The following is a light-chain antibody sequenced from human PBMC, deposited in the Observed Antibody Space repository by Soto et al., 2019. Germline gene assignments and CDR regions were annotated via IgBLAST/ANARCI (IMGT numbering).Light chain of an antibody. CDR3: CAYPGSYTHVV. CDR2: DAS. J-gene: IGLJ2*01. CDR1: SSDVDGYNY. Sequence: QSALTQPRSVSGSPRQSVTISCTGTSSDVDGYNYVSWYQQHQGKDPKLMIYDASKRPSGVPDRFSGSQSGNTASLTIYGLQAEDEADYYCCAYPGSYTHVVLGGGTKVTVL. V-gene: IGLV2-11*01.